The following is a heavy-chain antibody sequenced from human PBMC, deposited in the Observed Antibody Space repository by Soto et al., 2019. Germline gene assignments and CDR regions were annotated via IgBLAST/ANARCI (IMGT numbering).Heavy chain of an antibody. Sequence: GASVKVSCKASGGTFSSYTISWVRQAPGQGLEWMGRIIPILGIANYAQKCQGRVTITADKSTSTAYMELSGLRSEDTAVYYCAREQGSGYYSLYFDYWGQGTLVTVSS. CDR3: AREQGSGYYSLYFDY. J-gene: IGHJ4*02. V-gene: IGHV1-69*04. D-gene: IGHD3-3*01. CDR1: GGTFSSYT. CDR2: IIPILGIA.